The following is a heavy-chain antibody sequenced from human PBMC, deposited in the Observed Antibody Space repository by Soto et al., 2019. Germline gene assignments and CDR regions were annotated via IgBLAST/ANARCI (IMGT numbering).Heavy chain of an antibody. CDR3: ARDASYYSLWSGYYPSRNGMDV. Sequence: QVQVVESGGGVVQPGRSLRLSCAASGFTFSSFGMHWVRQAPGKGLEGVSLIWYDGSKKSYGDSVKGRFTISRDNSRNTVYLQMNSLRADDTADYYCARDASYYSLWSGYYPSRNGMDVWGQGTTVTVSS. CDR2: IWYDGSKK. CDR1: GFTFSSFG. J-gene: IGHJ6*02. V-gene: IGHV3-33*01. D-gene: IGHD3-3*01.